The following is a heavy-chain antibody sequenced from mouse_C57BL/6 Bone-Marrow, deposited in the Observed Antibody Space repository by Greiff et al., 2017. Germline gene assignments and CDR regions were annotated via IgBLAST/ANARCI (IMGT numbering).Heavy chain of an antibody. D-gene: IGHD4-1*01. V-gene: IGHV2-3*01. CDR3: AKTGLTGTNGMDY. CDR2: LCGDGST. J-gene: IGHJ4*01. Sequence: QVQLQQSGPGLVAPSQSLSITCTVSGFSLTSYGVSWVRQPPGKGLAWLGVLCGDGSTTYHSALISRLSISKDSAKSQVFLKLNRRQTDDTATDYCAKTGLTGTNGMDYWGQGTSVTVSS. CDR1: GFSLTSYG.